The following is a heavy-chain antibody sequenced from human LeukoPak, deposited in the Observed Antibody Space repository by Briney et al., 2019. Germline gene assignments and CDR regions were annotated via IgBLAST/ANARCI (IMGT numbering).Heavy chain of an antibody. V-gene: IGHV4-59*01. CDR3: ARFGAVAGTDY. Sequence: SETLSLTGTVSGGSISSYYWSWIRKPPGKGLEWIGYIYYSGNTNYNPSLKSRVTISVDTSKNQFSLRLSSVTAADTAVYYCARFGAVAGTDYWGQGTLVTVSS. CDR2: IYYSGNT. J-gene: IGHJ4*02. D-gene: IGHD6-19*01. CDR1: GGSISSYY.